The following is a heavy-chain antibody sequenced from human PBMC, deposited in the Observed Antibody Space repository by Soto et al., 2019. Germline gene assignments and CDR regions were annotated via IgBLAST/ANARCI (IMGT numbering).Heavy chain of an antibody. J-gene: IGHJ5*02. CDR1: GGSFSGYY. V-gene: IGHV4-34*01. CDR2: INHSGST. CDR3: VRVRGNQLLGWFDP. Sequence: PSETLSLTCAVYGGSFSGYYWSWIRQPPGKGLEWIGEINHSGSTNYNPSLKSRVTISVDTSKNQFSLKLSSVTAADTAVYYCVRVRGNQLLGWFDPWGQGTLVTVSS. D-gene: IGHD2-2*01.